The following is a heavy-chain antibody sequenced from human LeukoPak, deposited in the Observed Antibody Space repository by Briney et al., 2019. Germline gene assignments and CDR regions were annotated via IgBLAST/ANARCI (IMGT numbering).Heavy chain of an antibody. J-gene: IGHJ4*02. CDR1: GVSFSGYY. D-gene: IGHD6-19*01. CDR3: ARGPGIAVAGTSPFDY. CDR2: INHSGST. Sequence: SETLSLTCAVYGVSFSGYYWSWIRQPPGKGLEWTGEINHSGSTNYNPSLKSRVTISVDTSKNQFSLKLSSVTAADTAVYYCARGPGIAVAGTSPFDYWGQGTLVTVSS. V-gene: IGHV4-34*01.